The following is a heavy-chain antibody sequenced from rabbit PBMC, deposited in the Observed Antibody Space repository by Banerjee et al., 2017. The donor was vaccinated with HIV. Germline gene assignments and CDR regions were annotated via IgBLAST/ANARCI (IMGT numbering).Heavy chain of an antibody. V-gene: IGHV1S45*01. J-gene: IGHJ4*01. CDR2: IYTGSSGST. D-gene: IGHD8-1*01. CDR1: GFSFSSSYW. Sequence: QEQLEESGGDLVKPEGSLTLTCTASGFSFSSSYWICWVRQAPGKGLEWIACIYTGSSGSTYYASWVNGRFTISKASSTTVTLQMTSLTAADTATYFCARDPLYVGSNYYNLWGQGTLVTVS. CDR3: ARDPLYVGSNYYNL.